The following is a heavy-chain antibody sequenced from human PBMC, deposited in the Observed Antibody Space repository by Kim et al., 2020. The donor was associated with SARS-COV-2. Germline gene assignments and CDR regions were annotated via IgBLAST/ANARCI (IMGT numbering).Heavy chain of an antibody. CDR3: SKATTYYYESSGYPAMGGGHH. CDR2: IWYDGSNK. J-gene: IGHJ5*02. Sequence: GGSLRLSCAASGFTFSSYGMHWVRQAPGKGLEWVAVIWYDGSNKYYADSVKGRFTISRDNSKNTLYLQMNSLRAEDTAVYYCSKATTYYYESSGYPAMGGGHHWGQGTLVTVSS. V-gene: IGHV3-33*06. D-gene: IGHD3-22*01. CDR1: GFTFSSYG.